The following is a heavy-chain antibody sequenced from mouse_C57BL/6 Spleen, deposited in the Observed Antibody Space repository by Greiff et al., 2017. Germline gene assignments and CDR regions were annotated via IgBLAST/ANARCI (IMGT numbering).Heavy chain of an antibody. CDR1: GFTFRSYA. D-gene: IGHD1-1*01. Sequence: EVQGVESGEGLVKPGGSLKLSCAASGFTFRSYAMSWVRQTPEKRLAWVAYISSGGDYIYYADTVKGRFTISRDNARNTLYLQMSSLKSEDTAMYYCTRADYYGSSRYAMDYWGQGTSVTVSS. CDR3: TRADYYGSSRYAMDY. CDR2: ISSGGDYI. V-gene: IGHV5-9-1*02. J-gene: IGHJ4*01.